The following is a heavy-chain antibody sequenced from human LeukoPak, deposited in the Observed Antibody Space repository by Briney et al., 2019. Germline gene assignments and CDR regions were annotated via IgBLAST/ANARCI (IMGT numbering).Heavy chain of an antibody. CDR3: AKGPQTLYGSGSYYRYGMDV. CDR1: GFTFSSYG. CDR2: ISYDGSNK. D-gene: IGHD3-10*01. V-gene: IGHV3-30*18. J-gene: IGHJ6*02. Sequence: GRSLRLSCAASGFTFSSYGMHWVRQAPGKGLEWVAVISYDGSNKYYADSVKGRFTISRDNSKNTLYLQMNSLRAEDTAVYYCAKGPQTLYGSGSYYRYGMDVWGQGTTVIVSS.